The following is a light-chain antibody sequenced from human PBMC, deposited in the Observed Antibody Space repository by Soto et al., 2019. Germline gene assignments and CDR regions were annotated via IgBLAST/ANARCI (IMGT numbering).Light chain of an antibody. J-gene: IGLJ1*01. CDR3: QSYDTSLSGSEV. Sequence: QSVLTQPPSVSGAPGQRVTISCTGSSSNIGADYDVHWYQQLPGTAPKLLIYGNSNRPSGVPDRFSGSKSGTSASLAITGLQAEDEADYYCQSYDTSLSGSEVFGTGTKVTVL. V-gene: IGLV1-40*01. CDR2: GNS. CDR1: SSNIGADYD.